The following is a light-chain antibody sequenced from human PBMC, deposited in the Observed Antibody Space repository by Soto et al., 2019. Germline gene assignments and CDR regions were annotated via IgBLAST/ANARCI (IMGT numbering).Light chain of an antibody. CDR1: QDIRND. V-gene: IGKV1-6*01. J-gene: IGKJ1*01. Sequence: AIQMTQSPSCLSASVGDRVTITCRASQDIRNDLGWYLQKPGKAPKLLIYGASSLQSGVPSRFSGRGSGTGFTLTISSLQPEDFATYYCLQDYDYPWTFGQGTKVDIK. CDR2: GAS. CDR3: LQDYDYPWT.